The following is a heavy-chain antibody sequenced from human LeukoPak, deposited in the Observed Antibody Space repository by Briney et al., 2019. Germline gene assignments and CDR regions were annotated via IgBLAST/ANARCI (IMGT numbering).Heavy chain of an antibody. CDR3: ARVSDETSGYSLDY. J-gene: IGHJ4*02. V-gene: IGHV4-4*07. D-gene: IGHD3-22*01. CDR1: GGSISDYY. Sequence: ASQTLSLTCTVSGGSISDYYWSWIRQPAGKGLEWIGRVFNSMTTNYNPSLKSRVTMSVDTSKNQFSLKLSSVTAADTAVYYCARVSDETSGYSLDYWGQGTLVTVSS. CDR2: VFNSMTT.